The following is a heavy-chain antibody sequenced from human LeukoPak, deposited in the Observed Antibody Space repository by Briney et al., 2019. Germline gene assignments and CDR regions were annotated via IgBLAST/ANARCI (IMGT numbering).Heavy chain of an antibody. CDR3: ARRRGNTSGFQGYYFDY. D-gene: IGHD6-19*01. J-gene: IGHJ4*02. Sequence: SETLSLTCTVSGGSVSSGDYYWTWLRQLPGKGLEWIGYIYYSGSTYYNPSLKSRLTISVDTSKNQFSMKVSSVTAADTAVYYCARRRGNTSGFQGYYFDYWGQGTLVTVSS. CDR1: GGSVSSGDYY. V-gene: IGHV4-31*03. CDR2: IYYSGST.